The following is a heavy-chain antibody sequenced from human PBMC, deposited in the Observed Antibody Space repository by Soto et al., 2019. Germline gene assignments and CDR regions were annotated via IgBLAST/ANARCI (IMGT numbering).Heavy chain of an antibody. CDR1: GYSFTTYW. Sequence: GEALKISCKGSGYSFTTYWIAWVRQMPGKGLEWMGIIYPGDSDTRYSPSFQGQVTISADKSFSTAYLQWSSLKASDTAIYYCARRAYHYCSGGSDYFDYWGQGILVTVSS. CDR2: IYPGDSDT. V-gene: IGHV5-51*01. J-gene: IGHJ4*02. D-gene: IGHD3-10*01. CDR3: ARRAYHYCSGGSDYFDY.